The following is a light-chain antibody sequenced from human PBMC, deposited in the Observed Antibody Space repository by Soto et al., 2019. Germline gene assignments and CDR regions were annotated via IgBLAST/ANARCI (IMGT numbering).Light chain of an antibody. CDR2: WAS. Sequence: DIVMTQSPDSLAVSLGERATINCKSSQSVLYSSNNKNYLAWYQQKPGQPPKLLIYWASMRESVVPDRFSGSGSGTDFTLTISSLQAEDVAVYYCQQSYSVPLTFGGGTKVEIK. V-gene: IGKV4-1*01. J-gene: IGKJ4*01. CDR3: QQSYSVPLT. CDR1: QSVLYSSNNKNY.